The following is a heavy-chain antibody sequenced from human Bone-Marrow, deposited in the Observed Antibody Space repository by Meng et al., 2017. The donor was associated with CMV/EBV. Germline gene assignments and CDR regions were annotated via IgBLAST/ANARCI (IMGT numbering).Heavy chain of an antibody. D-gene: IGHD3-3*01. CDR3: ARVGEDVDFWSGPLDY. CDR1: GGSISSYY. CDR2: VYYSGST. V-gene: IGHV4-59*01. J-gene: IGHJ4*02. Sequence: SETLSLTCNVFGGSISSYYWSWIRQPPGKGLEWIGYVYYSGSTNYNPSLKSRVTISADTSKNQISLKLTSVTAADTAVYYCARVGEDVDFWSGPLDYWGQGTLVTVSS.